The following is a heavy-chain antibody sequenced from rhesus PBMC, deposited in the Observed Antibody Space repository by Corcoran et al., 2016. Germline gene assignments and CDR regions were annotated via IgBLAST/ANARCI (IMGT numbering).Heavy chain of an antibody. CDR3: VRVDRRAVIIDY. CDR2: IGGDTGST. D-gene: IGHD2-39*01. V-gene: IGHV4-127*01. Sequence: QVQLQESGLGLAKPSETLSLTCAVSGYSISSGYAWPGVRPPPGKGLEWVGFIGGDTGSTYYNPSLKSRVTISKDTSTNQFSLRLTSVTTADTALYYCVRVDRRAVIIDYWGQGVLVTVSS. CDR1: GYSISSGYA. J-gene: IGHJ4*01.